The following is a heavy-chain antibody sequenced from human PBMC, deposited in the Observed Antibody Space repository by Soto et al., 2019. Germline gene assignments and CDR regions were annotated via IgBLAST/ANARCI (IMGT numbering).Heavy chain of an antibody. Sequence: PPEPLSLTCTVSGSFISSSSNYWGFIRLPPAKGLKCIGRIYHSWNTYYNPTLKSRVTISVDTSKNQFSLKLSAVTAADTAVYYCARLDVSLRRSYYGMDVWGRGTTVTVSS. CDR1: GSFISSSSNY. V-gene: IGHV4-39*01. CDR2: IYHSWNT. D-gene: IGHD3-10*02. CDR3: ARLDVSLRRSYYGMDV. J-gene: IGHJ6*02.